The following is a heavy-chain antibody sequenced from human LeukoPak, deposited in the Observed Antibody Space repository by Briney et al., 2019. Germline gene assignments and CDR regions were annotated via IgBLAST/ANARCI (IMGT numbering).Heavy chain of an antibody. Sequence: GGSLRLSCAASGFTFSSYEMNWVRQAPGKGLEWVSYISSSGSTIYYADSVKGRFTISRDNAKNSLYLQMNSLRAEDTAVYYCARGTYSSSWTSGWYFDLWGRGTLVTVSS. J-gene: IGHJ2*01. D-gene: IGHD6-13*01. CDR2: ISSSGSTI. V-gene: IGHV3-48*03. CDR3: ARGTYSSSWTSGWYFDL. CDR1: GFTFSSYE.